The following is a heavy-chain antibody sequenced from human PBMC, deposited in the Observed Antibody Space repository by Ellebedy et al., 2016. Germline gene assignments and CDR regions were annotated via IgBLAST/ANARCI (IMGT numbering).Heavy chain of an antibody. CDR2: ISYDGSNK. Sequence: SLKISXAASGFTFSSYGMHWVRQAPGKGLEWVAVISYDGSNKYYADSVKGRFTISRDNSKNTLYLQMNSLRAEDTAVYYCAKDIQAGDGYNSLDYWGQGTLVTVSS. CDR3: AKDIQAGDGYNSLDY. D-gene: IGHD5-24*01. V-gene: IGHV3-30*18. J-gene: IGHJ4*02. CDR1: GFTFSSYG.